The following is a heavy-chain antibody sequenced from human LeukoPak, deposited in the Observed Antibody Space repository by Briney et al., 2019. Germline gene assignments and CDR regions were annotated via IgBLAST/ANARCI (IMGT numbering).Heavy chain of an antibody. Sequence: ASVKVSCKASGYTFTGYYMHWVRQAPGQGLECMGWINRNGETRYSQNFQGRVTMTRDTSINTAYMELSSLTSDDTAVYYCARERESSGPSPLDPWGQGTLVTVSS. CDR1: GYTFTGYY. CDR2: INRNGET. D-gene: IGHD6-19*01. V-gene: IGHV1-2*02. CDR3: ARERESSGPSPLDP. J-gene: IGHJ5*02.